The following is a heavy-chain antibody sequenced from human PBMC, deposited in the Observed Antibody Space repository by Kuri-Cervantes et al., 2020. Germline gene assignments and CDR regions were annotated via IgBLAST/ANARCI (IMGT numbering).Heavy chain of an antibody. CDR3: AKELAAGGSGAFDV. Sequence: ETLSLTCAASGFTFSSYWMSWVRQAPGKGLEWVSAIIGGGSNTYYAASVRGRFTISRDNSKSTLYLQMNSLRAEDTALYYCAKELAAGGSGAFDVWGQGTLVTVSS. J-gene: IGHJ3*01. CDR2: IIGGGSNT. CDR1: GFTFSSYW. V-gene: IGHV3-23*01. D-gene: IGHD6-13*01.